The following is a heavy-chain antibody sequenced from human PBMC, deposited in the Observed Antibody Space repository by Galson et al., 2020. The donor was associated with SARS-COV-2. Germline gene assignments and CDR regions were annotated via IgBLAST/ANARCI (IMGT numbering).Heavy chain of an antibody. CDR3: ARDRGITGTTSGDY. D-gene: IGHD1-7*01. CDR1: GFTFSSYS. Sequence: GSLRLSCAASGFTFSSYSMNWVRQAPGKGLEWVSSISSSSSYIYYADSVKGRFTISRDNAKNSLYLQMNSLRAEDTAVYYCARDRGITGTTSGDYWGQGTLVTVSS. J-gene: IGHJ4*02. V-gene: IGHV3-21*01. CDR2: ISSSSSYI.